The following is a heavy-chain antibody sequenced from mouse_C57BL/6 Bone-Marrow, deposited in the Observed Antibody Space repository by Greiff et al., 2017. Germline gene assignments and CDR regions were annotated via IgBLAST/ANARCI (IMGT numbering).Heavy chain of an antibody. CDR2: IAPANGNT. V-gene: IGHV14-3*01. J-gene: IGHJ4*01. Sequence: DVQLVESVAELVRPGASVTLSCTASGFTIKNTYMHWVKQRPEQGLEWIGMIAPANGNTKYAPKFQVKATITADTSSNTAYLQLSSLTSEDTALYYCALTVAYAMDYWGQGTSVTVSS. CDR1: GFTIKNTY. D-gene: IGHD1-1*01. CDR3: ALTVAYAMDY.